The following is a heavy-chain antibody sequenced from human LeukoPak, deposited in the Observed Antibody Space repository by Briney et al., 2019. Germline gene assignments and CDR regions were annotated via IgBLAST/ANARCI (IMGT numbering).Heavy chain of an antibody. Sequence: GGSLRLSCAASGFTVSSHYMTWVRQAPGKGLEWLSVIYSAGNTYYADSVKGRFTISRDNSNNTLYLQMNSLRAEDTAVYYCASTRYYNALDYWGQGTLVTVSS. CDR2: IYSAGNT. CDR1: GFTVSSHY. CDR3: ASTRYYNALDY. J-gene: IGHJ4*02. D-gene: IGHD3-10*01. V-gene: IGHV3-53*01.